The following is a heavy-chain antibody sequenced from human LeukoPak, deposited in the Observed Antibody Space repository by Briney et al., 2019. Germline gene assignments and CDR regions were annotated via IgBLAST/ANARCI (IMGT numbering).Heavy chain of an antibody. V-gene: IGHV1-58*02. CDR2: IVVGSGNT. CDR3: AAISGSYPPWEFDY. CDR1: GFTFTSSA. D-gene: IGHD1-26*01. Sequence: ASVTVSCKASGFTFTSSAMQWVRQARGQRLEWIGWIVVGSGNTNYAQKFQERVTITRDMSTGTAYMELSSLRSEDTAVYYCAAISGSYPPWEFDYWGQGTLVTVSS. J-gene: IGHJ4*02.